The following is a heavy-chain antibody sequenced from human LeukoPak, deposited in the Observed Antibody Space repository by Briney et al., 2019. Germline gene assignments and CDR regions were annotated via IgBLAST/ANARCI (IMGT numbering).Heavy chain of an antibody. V-gene: IGHV3-48*01. CDR2: VSSTSSTK. J-gene: IGHJ4*02. CDR1: GFTLSSYS. D-gene: IGHD3-3*01. Sequence: GGSLRLSCSASGFTLSSYSMNWVRQAPGKGLEWVSYVSSTSSTKYYADSAKGRCTISRDNAKNSLYLQMNSLRADDTAVYYCARSARLMKGVVEVTALDDWGQGTLVTVSS. CDR3: ARSARLMKGVVEVTALDD.